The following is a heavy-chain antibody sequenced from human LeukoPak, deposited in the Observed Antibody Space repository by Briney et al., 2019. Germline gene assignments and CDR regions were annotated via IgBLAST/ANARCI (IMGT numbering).Heavy chain of an antibody. J-gene: IGHJ3*02. V-gene: IGHV1-2*02. CDR2: INPNSRGT. D-gene: IGHD5-18*01. CDR1: GYTFTDYY. Sequence: AAVKVSCKASGYTFTDYYMHWVRQAPGQGLEWMGWINPNSRGTDSAQKFQGRFSMTRDTSISTAYMELSRLRPDNTAVYYCARRAREYSHDAFDIWGQGTMVTASS. CDR3: ARRAREYSHDAFDI.